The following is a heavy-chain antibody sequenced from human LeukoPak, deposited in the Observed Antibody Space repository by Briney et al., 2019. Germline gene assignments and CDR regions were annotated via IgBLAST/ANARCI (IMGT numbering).Heavy chain of an antibody. V-gene: IGHV3-33*01. CDR2: IWYDGSNK. J-gene: IGHJ6*03. CDR1: GFTFSSYG. D-gene: IGHD4-11*01. Sequence: GGSLRLSCAASGFTFSSYGMHWVRQAPGKGLEGVAVIWYDGSNKYYADSVKGRFTISRDNSKNTLYLQMNSLRAEDTAVYYCARDASNYYYYYMDVWGKGTTVTVSS. CDR3: ARDASNYYYYYMDV.